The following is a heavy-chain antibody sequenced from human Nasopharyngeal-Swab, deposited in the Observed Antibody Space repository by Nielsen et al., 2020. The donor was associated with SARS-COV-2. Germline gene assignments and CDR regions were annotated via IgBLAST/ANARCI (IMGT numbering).Heavy chain of an antibody. CDR2: IYWDDDK. D-gene: IGHD2-15*01. V-gene: IGHV2-5*02. CDR3: AHRLAAYSGPYFDY. CDR1: GFSLSTSGVG. J-gene: IGHJ4*02. Sequence: SGPTLVKPTQTLTLTCTFSGFSLSTSGVGVGWIRQPPGKALEWLALIYWDDDKRYSPSLKSRLTITKDTSKNQVVLTMTNMDPVDTATYYCAHRLAAYSGPYFDYWGQGTLATVSS.